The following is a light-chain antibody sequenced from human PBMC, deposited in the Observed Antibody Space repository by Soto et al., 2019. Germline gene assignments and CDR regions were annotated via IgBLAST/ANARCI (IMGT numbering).Light chain of an antibody. V-gene: IGKV1-17*01. Sequence: DIQMTQSPSSLSASVGDRFTITCLSSQVIRNDLGWYQQKPAKAPKRLIYAASSLQSGVPSRFSGSGSGTEFTLTISSLQPEDSATYFCLQHNTSPRTFGQGTKVDIK. J-gene: IGKJ1*01. CDR1: QVIRND. CDR3: LQHNTSPRT. CDR2: AAS.